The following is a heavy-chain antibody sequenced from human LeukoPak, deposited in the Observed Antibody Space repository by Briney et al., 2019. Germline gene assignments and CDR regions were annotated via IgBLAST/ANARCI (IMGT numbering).Heavy chain of an antibody. Sequence: ASVKVSCKASGYTFTGYYIHWVRQAPGQGLEWMGRINPNIGGTNYAQKFQGRVTMTRDTSISTVYMELSRLRSDDTAVYFCAREAGDAFDIWGQGTMVTVSS. D-gene: IGHD6-19*01. CDR3: AREAGDAFDI. CDR1: GYTFTGYY. V-gene: IGHV1-2*06. J-gene: IGHJ3*02. CDR2: INPNIGGT.